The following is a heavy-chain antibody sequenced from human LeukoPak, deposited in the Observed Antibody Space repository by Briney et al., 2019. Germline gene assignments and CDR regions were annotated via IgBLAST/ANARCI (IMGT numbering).Heavy chain of an antibody. V-gene: IGHV3-23*01. D-gene: IGHD7-27*01. CDR2: VSGSGRDT. Sequence: GGSLRLSCAASGFTFNTNAMSWVRQAPGKGLEWVSAVSGSGRDTYYAGSVKGRFTVSRDNSKNTVYLQMSSLRAEDTAVYYCARARWGSYWYFDLWGRGTLVTVSS. CDR3: ARARWGSYWYFDL. CDR1: GFTFNTNA. J-gene: IGHJ2*01.